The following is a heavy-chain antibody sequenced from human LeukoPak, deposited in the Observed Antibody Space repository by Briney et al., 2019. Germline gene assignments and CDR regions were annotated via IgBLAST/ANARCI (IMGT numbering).Heavy chain of an antibody. CDR1: GFTFSSYA. Sequence: KSGGSLRLSCAASGFTFSSYAMSWVRQAPGKGLEWVSAISGSGGSTYYADSVKGRFTISRDNSKNTLYLQMNSLRAEDTAVYYCARHPERDYDYWGQGTLVTVSS. V-gene: IGHV3-23*01. D-gene: IGHD4-11*01. CDR2: ISGSGGST. J-gene: IGHJ4*02. CDR3: ARHPERDYDY.